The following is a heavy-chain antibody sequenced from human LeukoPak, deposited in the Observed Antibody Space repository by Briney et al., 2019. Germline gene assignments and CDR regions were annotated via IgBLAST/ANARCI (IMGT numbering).Heavy chain of an antibody. CDR1: GFTFTSYW. CDR2: VEHDGSRT. V-gene: IGHV3-74*01. Sequence: GGSLRPSCAASGFTFTSYWMHWVRQPPGKGLVWVSRVEHDGSRTASADSVTGRFTISRGNGRNMVYLQMNSLRAEDTAVYYCATGWGWGQGTLVTVSS. CDR3: ATGWG. D-gene: IGHD3-16*01. J-gene: IGHJ4*02.